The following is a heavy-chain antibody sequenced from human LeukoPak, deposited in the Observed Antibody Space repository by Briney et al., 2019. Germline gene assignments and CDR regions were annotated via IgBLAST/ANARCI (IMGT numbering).Heavy chain of an antibody. J-gene: IGHJ3*02. CDR2: INGVGGRT. V-gene: IGHV3-74*01. CDR3: ATRYYYGRGSAFDI. Sequence: GGPLRLSCGACGFTFSSYWMHWVRQAPGKGLVWVSFINGVGGRTSYADCGKGRFTISRDNAKNTLYLQMNSLRAEDTAVYYCATRYYYGRGSAFDIWGQGKMVTVSS. CDR1: GFTFSSYW. D-gene: IGHD3-10*02.